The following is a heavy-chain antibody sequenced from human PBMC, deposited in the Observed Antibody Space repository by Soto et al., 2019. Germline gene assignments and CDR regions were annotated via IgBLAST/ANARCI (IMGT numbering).Heavy chain of an antibody. Sequence: GSLGLSCAASGFTFSSYSMNWVRQAPGKGLEWVSSISSSSSYIYYADSVKGRFTISRDNAKNSLYLQMNSLRAEDTAVYYCAVVVITAPFEYWGQGTLVTVPS. CDR2: ISSSSSYI. D-gene: IGHD3-22*01. V-gene: IGHV3-21*01. J-gene: IGHJ4*02. CDR1: GFTFSSYS. CDR3: AVVVITAPFEY.